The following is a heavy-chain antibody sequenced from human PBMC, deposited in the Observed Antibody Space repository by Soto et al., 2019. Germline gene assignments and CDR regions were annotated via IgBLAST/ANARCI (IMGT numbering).Heavy chain of an antibody. Sequence: GGSLRLSCAASGFTLSVHSMNWVRRAPGKGLEWVSYISSTSSARYYADSVRGRFTISRDNVKYSLYLQMNSLTDEDTAVYYCATDSDIYYGMDVWGQGTTVTVSS. CDR3: ATDSDIYYGMDV. V-gene: IGHV3-48*02. D-gene: IGHD3-9*01. CDR2: ISSTSSAR. J-gene: IGHJ6*02. CDR1: GFTLSVHS.